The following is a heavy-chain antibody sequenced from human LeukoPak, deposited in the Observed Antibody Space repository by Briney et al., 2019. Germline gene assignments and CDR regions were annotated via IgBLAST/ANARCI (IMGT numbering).Heavy chain of an antibody. J-gene: IGHJ3*02. CDR3: ARDRSSGFLEWGTDAFDI. V-gene: IGHV3-11*04. CDR2: ISSSGSTI. CDR1: GFTFSDYY. Sequence: GGSLRLSCAASGFTFSDYYMSWIRQAPGKGLEWVSYISSSGSTIYYADSVKGRFTISRDNAKNSLYLQMNSLRAEDTAVYYCARDRSSGFLEWGTDAFDIWGQGTMVTVSS. D-gene: IGHD3-3*01.